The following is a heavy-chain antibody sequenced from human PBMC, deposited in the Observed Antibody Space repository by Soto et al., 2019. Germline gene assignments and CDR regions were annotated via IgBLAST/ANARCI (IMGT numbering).Heavy chain of an antibody. D-gene: IGHD3-22*01. Sequence: QVQLVQSGAEVKKPGSSVKVSCKASGGTLSSYIISWVRQAPGQGLEWMGRIIPVLDITNYAQKFQGRVTITADKSTNTAYRELSRLRSEDTAVYYCATKYDHRGYYFQTDWYFDLWGRGTLVTVSS. J-gene: IGHJ2*01. CDR3: ATKYDHRGYYFQTDWYFDL. CDR1: GGTLSSYI. CDR2: IIPVLDIT. V-gene: IGHV1-69*02.